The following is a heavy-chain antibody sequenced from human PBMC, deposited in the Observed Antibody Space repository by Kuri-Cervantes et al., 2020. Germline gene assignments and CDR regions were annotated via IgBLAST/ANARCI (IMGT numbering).Heavy chain of an antibody. J-gene: IGHJ3*01. V-gene: IGHV3-48*01. CDR3: ARGTLNAFDV. CDR1: GSTFSGYS. Sequence: GESPKISCAASGSTFSGYSMIWVRQAPGKGLEWVSYISSSGNSIYYADSVKGRFTISRDNAKNSLYLLMNSLRAEDTAVYYCARGTLNAFDVWDRGTMVTVSS. D-gene: IGHD1/OR15-1a*01. CDR2: ISSSGNSI.